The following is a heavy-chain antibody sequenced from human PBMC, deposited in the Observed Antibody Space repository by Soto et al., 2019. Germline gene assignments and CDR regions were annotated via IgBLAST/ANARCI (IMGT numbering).Heavy chain of an antibody. D-gene: IGHD1-26*01. CDR3: ARGRRVVGATTSYRGLDV. CDR2: LSYSGST. J-gene: IGHJ6*02. V-gene: IGHV4-59*01. CDR1: GGSISSYS. Sequence: QVQLQESGPGLVKPSETLSLTCTVSGGSISSYSWSWIRQPPGKGLEWIGHLSYSGSTNSNPSLMSRVTISVDTAKNQFSLSLASVTAADTAVYYCARGRRVVGATTSYRGLDVWGRGTTVTVSS.